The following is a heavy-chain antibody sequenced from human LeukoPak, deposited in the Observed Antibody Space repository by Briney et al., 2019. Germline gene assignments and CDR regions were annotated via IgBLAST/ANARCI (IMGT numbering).Heavy chain of an antibody. D-gene: IGHD2-2*01. CDR3: AAGGAVVPAARWFDP. J-gene: IGHJ5*02. Sequence: ASVKVSCKASGGTFSSYAISWVRQAPGQGLEWMGGIIPIFGTANYAQKFQGRVTITTDESTSTAYMELSSLRSEDTAVYYCAAGGAVVPAARWFDPWGQGTLVTVSS. V-gene: IGHV1-69*05. CDR2: IIPIFGTA. CDR1: GGTFSSYA.